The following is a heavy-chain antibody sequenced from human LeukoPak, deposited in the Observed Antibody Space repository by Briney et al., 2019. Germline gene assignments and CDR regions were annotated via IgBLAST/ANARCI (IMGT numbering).Heavy chain of an antibody. Sequence: PGGSLRLSCAASGLTFSDYYMSWIRQAPGKGLEWVSYISSSSSYTNYADSVKGRFTISRDNANNSLYLQMNSLRAEDTAVYYCARSRPGWFDPWGQGPLVTVSS. V-gene: IGHV3-11*06. CDR2: ISSSSSYT. CDR3: ARSRPGWFDP. CDR1: GLTFSDYY. D-gene: IGHD7-27*01. J-gene: IGHJ5*02.